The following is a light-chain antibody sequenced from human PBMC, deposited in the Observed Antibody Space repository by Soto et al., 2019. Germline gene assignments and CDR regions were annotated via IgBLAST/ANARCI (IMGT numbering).Light chain of an antibody. V-gene: IGLV2-14*01. J-gene: IGLJ1*01. CDR2: DVS. Sequence: ALTQPASVSGSPGQSITISCTGTSSDVGGYNYVSWYQQHPGKAPKLMIYDVSNRPSGVSNRFSGSKSGNTASLTISGLQAEDEADYYCSSYTSSSFYVFGTGTKLTVL. CDR1: SSDVGGYNY. CDR3: SSYTSSSFYV.